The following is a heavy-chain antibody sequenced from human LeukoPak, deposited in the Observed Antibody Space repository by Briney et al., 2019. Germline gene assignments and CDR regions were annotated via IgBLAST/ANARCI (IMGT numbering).Heavy chain of an antibody. J-gene: IGHJ4*02. CDR1: GFTFSSYA. Sequence: PGGSLRLSCAASGFTFSSYAMSWVRQAPGKGLEWVSAISGSGGSTYYADSVKGRFTISRDNSKNTLYLQMNSLRAEDTAVYYCALSGYSGYIDSGPTDYYFDYWGQGTLVTVSS. CDR2: ISGSGGST. V-gene: IGHV3-23*01. D-gene: IGHD5-12*01. CDR3: ALSGYSGYIDSGPTDYYFDY.